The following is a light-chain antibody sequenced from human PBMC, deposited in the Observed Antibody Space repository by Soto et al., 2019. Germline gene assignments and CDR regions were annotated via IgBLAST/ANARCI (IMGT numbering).Light chain of an antibody. V-gene: IGLV3-21*04. CDR1: NIESKS. Sequence: SYELTQPPSVSVAPGKTARMTCGGNNIESKSVHWYQQSPGQAPMLVMYYDSDRPSGIPERFSGSNSGNTATLTISRVEAGDEADYYCQVWDRSTDHVVFGGGTKLTVL. J-gene: IGLJ2*01. CDR3: QVWDRSTDHVV. CDR2: YDS.